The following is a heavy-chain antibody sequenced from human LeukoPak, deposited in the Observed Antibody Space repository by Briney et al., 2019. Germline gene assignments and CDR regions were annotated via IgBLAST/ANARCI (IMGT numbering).Heavy chain of an antibody. V-gene: IGHV3-21*06. Sequence: GGSLRLSCAASGFTLSSYSMNWVRQAPGRGLEWVSSISSSRGYIYYADSLKGRFTISRDNAKSSLYLQMNGLRAEDTAVYYCASGFYDSTTFFDYWGQGTLVTVSS. D-gene: IGHD3-22*01. CDR2: ISSSRGYI. CDR1: GFTLSSYS. CDR3: ASGFYDSTTFFDY. J-gene: IGHJ4*02.